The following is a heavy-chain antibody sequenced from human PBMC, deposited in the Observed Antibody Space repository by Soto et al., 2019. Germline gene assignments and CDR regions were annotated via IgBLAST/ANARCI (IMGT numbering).Heavy chain of an antibody. J-gene: IGHJ5*02. CDR1: GYTFTSYG. D-gene: IGHD2-2*01. CDR3: ARDIRGDIVVVPAADRTFDP. CDR2: ISAYNGNT. V-gene: IGHV1-18*01. Sequence: GASVKVSCKASGYTFTSYGISWVRQAPGQGLEWMGWISAYNGNTNYAQKLQGRVTMTTDTSTSTAYMELRSLRSDDTAVYYCARDIRGDIVVVPAADRTFDPWGQGTLVTVSS.